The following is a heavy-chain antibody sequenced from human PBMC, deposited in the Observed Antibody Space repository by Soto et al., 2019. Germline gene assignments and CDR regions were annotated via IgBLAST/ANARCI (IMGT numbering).Heavy chain of an antibody. V-gene: IGHV5-51*01. J-gene: IGHJ6*04. CDR2: IYPGDSDT. Sequence: GESLKISCKGSGYSFTSYWIGWVRQMPGKGLEWMGIIYPGDSDTRYSPSFQGQVTISADKSISTAYLQWSSLKASDTAMYYCARPQRQLTCYYNDMDVWGKGTTVTVSS. D-gene: IGHD6-13*01. CDR3: ARPQRQLTCYYNDMDV. CDR1: GYSFTSYW.